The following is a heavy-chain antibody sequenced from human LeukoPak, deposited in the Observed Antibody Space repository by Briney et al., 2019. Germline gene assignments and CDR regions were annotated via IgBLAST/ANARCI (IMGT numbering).Heavy chain of an antibody. CDR1: GFTFSPYT. J-gene: IGHJ4*02. V-gene: IGHV3-48*01. CDR3: ARSFDC. CDR2: ISDSGSTI. Sequence: PGGSLRLSCAASGFTFSPYTMNWVRQAPGKGLEWVSYISDSGSTIYYADSVKGRFTISRDNAKNSLYLQMNSLRAEDTAVYYCARSFDCWGQGTLVTVSS.